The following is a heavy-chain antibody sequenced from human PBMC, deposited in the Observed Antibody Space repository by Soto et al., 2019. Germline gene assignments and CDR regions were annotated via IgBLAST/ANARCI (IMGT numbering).Heavy chain of an antibody. D-gene: IGHD3-10*01. CDR2: FRSGGDDETT. CDR1: GFTFSSYS. CDR3: AKKVNSGSGSQFFDY. J-gene: IGHJ4*02. Sequence: LRLSCAASGFTFSSYSMSWVRQAPGKGLEWASGFRSGGDDETTYYADAVRGRFTVSRGNSKNTLFLQMNSLRVEDTAIYYCAKKVNSGSGSQFFDYWGQGTLVTVSS. V-gene: IGHV3-23*01.